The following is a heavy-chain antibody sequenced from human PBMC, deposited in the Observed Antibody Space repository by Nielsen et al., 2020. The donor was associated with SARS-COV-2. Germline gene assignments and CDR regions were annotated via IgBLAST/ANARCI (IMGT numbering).Heavy chain of an antibody. CDR3: AKDWTAIVVVPSGGVDY. CDR1: GFNFSTYG. D-gene: IGHD2-15*01. CDR2: ISYDGSNK. J-gene: IGHJ4*02. V-gene: IGHV3-30*18. Sequence: GESLKISCAASGFNFSTYGMHWVRQAPGKGLEWVAAISYDGSNKYYVDSVKGRFTISRDNSKNTLYLQMSSLREEDTAVYYCAKDWTAIVVVPSGGVDYWGQGTLDTVSS.